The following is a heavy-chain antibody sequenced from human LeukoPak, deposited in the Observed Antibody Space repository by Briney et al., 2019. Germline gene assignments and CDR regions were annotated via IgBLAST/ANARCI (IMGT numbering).Heavy chain of an antibody. V-gene: IGHV3-48*01. D-gene: IGHD6-6*01. J-gene: IGHJ4*02. CDR1: GFTFSSYG. Sequence: GGSLRLSCAASGFTFSSYGINWVRQTPGKGLEWVSYISSSSAINYADSVRGRFTISRDNAKNSLYLQMNSLRPEDTAVYYCARGGAARPDYWGQGTLVTVSS. CDR3: ARGGAARPDY. CDR2: ISSSSAI.